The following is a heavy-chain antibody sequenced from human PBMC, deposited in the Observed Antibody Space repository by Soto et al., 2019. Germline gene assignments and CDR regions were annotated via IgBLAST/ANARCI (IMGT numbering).Heavy chain of an antibody. CDR1: GFTFSSYG. CDR2: IWYDGSKK. J-gene: IGHJ5*02. Sequence: GGSLRLSCAASGFTFSSYGMHWVSQAPGKGLEWVAVIWYDGSKKYYADSVKGRFTISRDNSRNTLYLQMNSLRAEDTAVYYCARDAIAVRPGWFDPWGLGTLVTVSS. CDR3: ARDAIAVRPGWFDP. V-gene: IGHV3-33*01. D-gene: IGHD6-6*01.